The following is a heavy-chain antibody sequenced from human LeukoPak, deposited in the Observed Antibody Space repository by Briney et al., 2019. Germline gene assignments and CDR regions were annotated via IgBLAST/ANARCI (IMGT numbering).Heavy chain of an antibody. CDR1: GGTFGSYA. D-gene: IGHD3-10*01. Sequence: ASVKVSCKASGGTFGSYAISWVRQAPGQGLEWMGGIIPIFGTANYAQKFQGRVTITADESTSTAYMELSSLRSEDTAVYYCALQVTMVRGVNYYYYYMDVWGKGTTVTISS. CDR2: IIPIFGTA. V-gene: IGHV1-69*01. J-gene: IGHJ6*03. CDR3: ALQVTMVRGVNYYYYYMDV.